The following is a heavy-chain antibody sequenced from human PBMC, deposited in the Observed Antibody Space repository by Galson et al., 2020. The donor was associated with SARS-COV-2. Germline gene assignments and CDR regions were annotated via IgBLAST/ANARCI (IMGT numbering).Heavy chain of an antibody. D-gene: IGHD5-12*01. CDR3: ARDQRDGYNFDY. Sequence: TGGSLRLSCAASGFTFSSYGMHWVRQAPGKGLEWVAVIWYDGSNKYYADSVKGRFTISRDNSKNTLSLQMNSLRAEDTAVYYCARDQRDGYNFDYWGQGTLVTVSS. CDR1: GFTFSSYG. CDR2: IWYDGSNK. J-gene: IGHJ4*02. V-gene: IGHV3-33*01.